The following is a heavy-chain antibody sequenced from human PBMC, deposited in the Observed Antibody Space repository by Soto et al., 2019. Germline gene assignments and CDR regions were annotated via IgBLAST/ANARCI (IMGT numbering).Heavy chain of an antibody. J-gene: IGHJ5*02. D-gene: IGHD6-19*01. CDR2: IIPILGIA. Sequence: QVQLVQSGAEVKKPGSSVKVSCKASGGTFSSYTISWVRQAPGQGLEWMGRIIPILGIANYAQKFQGRVTITADKSTSTAYMELSSLRSEDTAVYYCARTAYSSDGLEIGGWCDPWGQGTLVTVSS. CDR1: GGTFSSYT. CDR3: ARTAYSSDGLEIGGWCDP. V-gene: IGHV1-69*02.